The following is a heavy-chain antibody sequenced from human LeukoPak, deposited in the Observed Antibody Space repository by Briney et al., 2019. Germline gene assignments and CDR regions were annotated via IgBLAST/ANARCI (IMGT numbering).Heavy chain of an antibody. Sequence: PSETLSLTCTVSGGSISSSSYYWGWIRQPPGKGLEWIGSIYYSGSTYYNPSLKSRVTISVDTSKNQFSLKLSSVTAADTAVYYCARPGWQYYGMDVWGQGTTVTVSS. CDR3: ARPGWQYYGMDV. D-gene: IGHD3-9*01. J-gene: IGHJ6*02. V-gene: IGHV4-39*01. CDR2: IYYSGST. CDR1: GGSISSSSYY.